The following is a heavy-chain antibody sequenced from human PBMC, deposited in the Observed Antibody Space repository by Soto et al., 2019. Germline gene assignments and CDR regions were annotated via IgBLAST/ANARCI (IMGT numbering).Heavy chain of an antibody. CDR1: GGSISSGDYY. CDR2: IYYSGST. J-gene: IGHJ4*02. CDR3: ASNSYGYIFYYY. Sequence: QVQLQESGPGLVKPSQTLSLTCTVSGGSISSGDYYWSWIRQPPGKGLEWIGYIYYSGSTHYNPSFKRRVTISVDTSNTQFSLKLSSVTAADTAVYYCASNSYGYIFYYYWGQGTLFTVSS. V-gene: IGHV4-30-4*01. D-gene: IGHD5-18*01.